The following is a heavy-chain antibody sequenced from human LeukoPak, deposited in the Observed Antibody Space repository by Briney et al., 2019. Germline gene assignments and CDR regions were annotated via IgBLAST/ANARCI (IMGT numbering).Heavy chain of an antibody. D-gene: IGHD1-26*01. CDR3: ARGTYGLRIDNWFDP. CDR1: GFTVSSNY. V-gene: IGHV3-53*01. Sequence: GGSLRLSCAASGFTVSSNYMSWVRQAPGEGLEWVSLIHIAGSTFYAGSVKGRFTISRDNAKNTLYLQMNSLRAEDTAVYYCARGTYGLRIDNWFDPWGQGTLVTVSS. CDR2: IHIAGST. J-gene: IGHJ5*02.